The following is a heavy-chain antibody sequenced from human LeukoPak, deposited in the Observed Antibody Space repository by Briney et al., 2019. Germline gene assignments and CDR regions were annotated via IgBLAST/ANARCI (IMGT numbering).Heavy chain of an antibody. D-gene: IGHD6-13*01. CDR2: IYPGDSDT. V-gene: IGHV5-51*01. CDR3: ARHEYSSSWYLDY. Sequence: GESLKISCKGPGYSFTSYWIGWVRQMPGKGLEWMGIIYPGDSDTRYSPSFQGQVTISADKSISTAYLQWSSLKASDTAMYYCARHEYSSSWYLDYWGQGTLVTVSS. CDR1: GYSFTSYW. J-gene: IGHJ4*02.